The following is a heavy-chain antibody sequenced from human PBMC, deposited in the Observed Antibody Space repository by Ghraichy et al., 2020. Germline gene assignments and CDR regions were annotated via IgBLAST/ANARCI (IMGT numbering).Heavy chain of an antibody. CDR1: GFTFSSYW. CDR3: ARGNSGWSPDAFDV. D-gene: IGHD6-19*01. CDR2: INQDGSEI. Sequence: ETLSLTCAASGFTFSSYWLTWVRQAPGKGLEWVANINQDGSEIYYVDSVKGRFTISRDNAKNSLFLHMNSLRAEDTALYYCARGNSGWSPDAFDVWGQGTMVTVSS. J-gene: IGHJ3*01. V-gene: IGHV3-7*03.